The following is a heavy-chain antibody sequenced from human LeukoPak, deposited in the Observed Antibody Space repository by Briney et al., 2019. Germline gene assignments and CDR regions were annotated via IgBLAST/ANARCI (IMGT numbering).Heavy chain of an antibody. CDR3: ASGSGYSYGTKHSMVDY. Sequence: PSETLSLTCTVSGDSISSSNYYWGWIRQPPGKGLEWIGSIYYSGSTYYNPSLKSRVTISVDKSKNQFSLKLSSVTAADTAVYYCASGSGYSYGTKHSMVDYWGQGTLVTVSS. CDR2: IYYSGST. J-gene: IGHJ4*02. CDR1: GDSISSSNYY. D-gene: IGHD5-18*01. V-gene: IGHV4-39*07.